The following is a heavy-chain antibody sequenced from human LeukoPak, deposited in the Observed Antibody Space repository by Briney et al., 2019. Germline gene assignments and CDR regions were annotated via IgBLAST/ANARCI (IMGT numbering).Heavy chain of an antibody. CDR2: ISGSGGTT. Sequence: GGSLRLSCAASGFSISAYWMSWVRQAPGKGLEWVSTISGSGGTTYYADSVKGRFTISRDNSKNTLYVQMNSLRADDTAVYYCAKGYYYGSGSYSTFDYWGQGTLVTVSS. J-gene: IGHJ4*02. CDR3: AKGYYYGSGSYSTFDY. CDR1: GFSISAYW. V-gene: IGHV3-23*01. D-gene: IGHD3-10*01.